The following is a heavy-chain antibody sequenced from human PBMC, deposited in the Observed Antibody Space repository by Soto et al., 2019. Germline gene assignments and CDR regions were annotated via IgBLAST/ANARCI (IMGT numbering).Heavy chain of an antibody. V-gene: IGHV4-39*07. D-gene: IGHD2-2*03. CDR3: ARALVDIVLVPAEAWLDP. CDR2: IYYSGST. J-gene: IGHJ5*02. CDR1: GGSISNRNHY. Sequence: SETLSLTCTVSGGSISNRNHYWGWIRQPPGKGLEWIGNIYYSGSTYYSPSLKSRVIISVDTSKNQFSLRLSSVTAADTAVYYCARALVDIVLVPAEAWLDPWGQGTLVTVSS.